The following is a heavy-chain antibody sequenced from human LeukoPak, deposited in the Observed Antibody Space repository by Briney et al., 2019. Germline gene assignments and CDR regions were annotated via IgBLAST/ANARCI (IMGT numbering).Heavy chain of an antibody. CDR2: FDPEDGET. CDR3: ARVIVGASHDAFDI. Sequence: ASVKVSCKVSGYTLTELFMHWVRQAPGKGLEWMGGFDPEDGETIYAQRLQGRVTMTTDTSSSTVYMELRSLRSDDTAVYYCARVIVGASHDAFDIWGQGTMVTVSS. D-gene: IGHD1-26*01. J-gene: IGHJ3*02. CDR1: GYTLTELF. V-gene: IGHV1-24*01.